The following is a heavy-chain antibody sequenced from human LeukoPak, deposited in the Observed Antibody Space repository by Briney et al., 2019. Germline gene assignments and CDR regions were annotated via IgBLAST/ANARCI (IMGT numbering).Heavy chain of an antibody. J-gene: IGHJ4*02. V-gene: IGHV3-23*01. D-gene: IGHD2-21*02. Sequence: GGSLRLSCAASGFTFNSYAISWVRQAPGKGLEWVSAISGTGDNTYYADSVKGRFTISRDNSKNTLYLQMNSLRAEDTAVYYCAKDASPVVVTANAFDFWGRGTLVTVSS. CDR3: AKDASPVVVTANAFDF. CDR2: ISGTGDNT. CDR1: GFTFNSYA.